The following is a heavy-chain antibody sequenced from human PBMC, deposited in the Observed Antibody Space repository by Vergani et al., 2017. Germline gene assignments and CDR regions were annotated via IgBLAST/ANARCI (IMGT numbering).Heavy chain of an antibody. CDR1: GGSFSGYY. V-gene: IGHV4-34*01. CDR3: ARHGWHYVWGSYRIDY. J-gene: IGHJ4*02. D-gene: IGHD3-16*02. CDR2: INHSGST. Sequence: QVQLQQWGAGLLKPSETLSLTCAVYGGSFSGYYWSWIRQPPGKGLEWIGEINHSGSTNYNPSLKSRVTISVDTSKNQFSLKLSSVTAADTAVYYCARHGWHYVWGSYRIDYWGQGTLVTVSS.